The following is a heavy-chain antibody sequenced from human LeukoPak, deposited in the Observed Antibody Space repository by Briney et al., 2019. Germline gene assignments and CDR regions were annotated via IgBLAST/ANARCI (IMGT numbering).Heavy chain of an antibody. CDR1: GYTFTGYY. CDR2: INPNSGGT. V-gene: IGHV1-2*02. Sequence: ASVTVSCKASGYTFTGYYMHWVRQAPGQGIEWMGWINPNSGGTNYAQKFQGRVTMTRDTSISTAYMELSRLRSDDTAVYYCARVLIAAAGTPPSYYYYYYMDVWGKGTTVTVSS. CDR3: ARVLIAAAGTPPSYYYYYYMDV. J-gene: IGHJ6*03. D-gene: IGHD6-13*01.